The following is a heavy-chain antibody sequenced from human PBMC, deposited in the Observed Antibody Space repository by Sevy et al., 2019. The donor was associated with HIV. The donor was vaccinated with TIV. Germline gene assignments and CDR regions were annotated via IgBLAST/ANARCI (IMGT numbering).Heavy chain of an antibody. Sequence: SETLSLTCAVYGGSFSGYYWSWIRQPPGTGLEWIGEINHSGSTNYNPALKSRVTISVDTSKNQFSLKLSSVTAADTAVYYCARDAYYDFWSGYYMEFGWFDPWGQGTLVTVSS. D-gene: IGHD3-3*01. J-gene: IGHJ5*02. CDR2: INHSGST. CDR1: GGSFSGYY. V-gene: IGHV4-34*01. CDR3: ARDAYYDFWSGYYMEFGWFDP.